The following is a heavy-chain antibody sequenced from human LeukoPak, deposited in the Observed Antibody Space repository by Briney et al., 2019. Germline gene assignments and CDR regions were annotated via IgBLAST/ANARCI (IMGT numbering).Heavy chain of an antibody. V-gene: IGHV3-30-3*01. D-gene: IGHD6-19*01. J-gene: IGHJ4*02. Sequence: GGSLRLSCAASGFIFSSYAVHWVRQAPGKGLEWVAFISFDGSNKYYADSVKGRFTISRDNSKNTLYLQMNSLRAEDTAVYYCARQVAGLDYSGQGTLVTVSS. CDR3: ARQVAGLDY. CDR2: ISFDGSNK. CDR1: GFIFSSYA.